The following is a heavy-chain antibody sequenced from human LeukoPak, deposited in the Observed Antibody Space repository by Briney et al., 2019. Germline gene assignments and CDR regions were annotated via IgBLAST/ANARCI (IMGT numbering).Heavy chain of an antibody. CDR2: ISSSSSYI. Sequence: GGSLRLSCAASGFTFSSYSMNWVRQAPGKGLEWVSSISSSSSYIYYADSVKGRFTISRDNAKNSLYLQMNSLRAEDTAVYYCARVRPQTYYYGSGSYSDYWDQGTLVTVSS. D-gene: IGHD3-10*01. CDR3: ARVRPQTYYYGSGSYSDY. CDR1: GFTFSSYS. J-gene: IGHJ4*02. V-gene: IGHV3-21*01.